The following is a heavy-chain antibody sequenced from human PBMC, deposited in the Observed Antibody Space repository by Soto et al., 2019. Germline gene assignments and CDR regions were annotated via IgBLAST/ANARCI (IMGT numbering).Heavy chain of an antibody. D-gene: IGHD4-4*01. J-gene: IGHJ4*02. CDR2: IYYSGST. V-gene: IGHV4-59*01. CDR1: GGSISSYY. Sequence: PSETLSLTCTVSGGSISSYYWSWIRQPPGKGLEWIGYIYYSGSTNYNPSLKSRVTISVDTSKNQFSLELSSVTAADTAVYYCARELPRGTVRLWGQGTLVTVSS. CDR3: ARELPRGTVRL.